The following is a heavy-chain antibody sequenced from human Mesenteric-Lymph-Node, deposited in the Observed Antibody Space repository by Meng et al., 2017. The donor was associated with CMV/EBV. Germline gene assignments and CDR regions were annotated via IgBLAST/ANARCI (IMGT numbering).Heavy chain of an antibody. CDR2: IYPGDSDT. CDR3: ARQLRLFLEVDY. V-gene: IGHV5-51*01. Sequence: KVSCKGSGYSFSSYWIGWVRQMPGKGLEWMGIIYPGDSDTRYSPSFQGQVTISADKSISTAYLQWSSLKASDTAMYYCARQLRLFLEVDYWGQGTLVTVSS. D-gene: IGHD3-3*01. CDR1: GYSFSSYW. J-gene: IGHJ4*02.